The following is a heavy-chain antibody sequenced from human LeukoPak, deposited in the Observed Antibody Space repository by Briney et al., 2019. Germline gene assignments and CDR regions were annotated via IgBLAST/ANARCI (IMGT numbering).Heavy chain of an antibody. CDR3: ARVEYNSGYSHIY. D-gene: IGHD3-22*01. J-gene: IGHJ4*02. CDR1: GGTFSSYA. Sequence: SVKVSCKASGGTFSSYAISWVRQAPGQGLEWLGGIIPIFGTANYAQKFQGRVTITADESTSTAYMELSSLRSEDTAVYYCARVEYNSGYSHIYWGPGTLVTVSS. CDR2: IIPIFGTA. V-gene: IGHV1-69*13.